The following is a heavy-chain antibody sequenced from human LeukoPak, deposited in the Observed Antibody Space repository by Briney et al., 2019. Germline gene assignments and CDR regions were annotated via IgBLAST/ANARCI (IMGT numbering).Heavy chain of an antibody. Sequence: GALRLSCAASGFTFSSYSMNWVRQAPGKGLEWVSSISSSSSYIYYADSVKGRFTISRDNAKNSLYLQMNSLRAEDTAVYYCAYYYDSSGYSPWGQGTLVTVSS. CDR3: AYYYDSSGYSP. V-gene: IGHV3-21*01. CDR1: GFTFSSYS. J-gene: IGHJ5*02. D-gene: IGHD3-22*01. CDR2: ISSSSSYI.